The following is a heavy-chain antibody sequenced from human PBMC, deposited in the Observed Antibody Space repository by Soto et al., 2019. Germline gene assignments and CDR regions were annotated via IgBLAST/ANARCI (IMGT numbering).Heavy chain of an antibody. J-gene: IGHJ4*02. Sequence: GGSLRLSCAVSGFSFGNYWMSWVRQAPGKGLEWLASIKEDGSERYYLDSVKGRFTISRDNAKDSLSLQMNSLRGEDTAFYYCARDVGPVTIFGEALSGYFDFWGQGTLVTVSS. V-gene: IGHV3-7*03. CDR3: ARDVGPVTIFGEALSGYFDF. CDR1: GFSFGNYW. D-gene: IGHD3-3*01. CDR2: IKEDGSER.